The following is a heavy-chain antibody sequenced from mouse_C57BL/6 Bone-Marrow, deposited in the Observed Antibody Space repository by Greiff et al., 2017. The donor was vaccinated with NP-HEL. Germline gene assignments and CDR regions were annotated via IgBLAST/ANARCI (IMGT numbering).Heavy chain of an antibody. D-gene: IGHD1-1*01. V-gene: IGHV5-9-1*02. Sequence: EVMLVESGEGLVKPGGSLKLSCAASGFTFSSYAMSWVRQTPEKRLEWVAYISSGGDYIYYADPVKGRFTISRDNARNTLYLQMSSLKSEDTAMYYCTGGSSYFAYWGQGTLVTVSA. J-gene: IGHJ3*01. CDR3: TGGSSYFAY. CDR2: ISSGGDYI. CDR1: GFTFSSYA.